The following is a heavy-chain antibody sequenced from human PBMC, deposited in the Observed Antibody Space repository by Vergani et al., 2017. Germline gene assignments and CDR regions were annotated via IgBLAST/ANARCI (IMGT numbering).Heavy chain of an antibody. CDR1: GFTFSSYG. D-gene: IGHD3-22*01. CDR2: IWYDGSNK. CDR3: ARDRLADDYYDSSGYLGPFDY. Sequence: QVQLVESGGGVVQPGRSLRLSCAASGFTFSSYGMHWVRQAQGKGLEWVAVIWYDGSNKYYADSVKGRFTISRDNSKNTLYLQMNSLRAEDTAVYYCARDRLADDYYDSSGYLGPFDYWGQGTLVTVSS. J-gene: IGHJ4*02. V-gene: IGHV3-33*01.